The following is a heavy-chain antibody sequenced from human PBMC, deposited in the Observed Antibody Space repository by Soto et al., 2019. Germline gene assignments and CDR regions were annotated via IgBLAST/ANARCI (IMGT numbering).Heavy chain of an antibody. D-gene: IGHD2-15*01. J-gene: IGHJ4*02. CDR3: ARVEIRSVDY. CDR1: GFTFSSYE. V-gene: IGHV3-48*03. CDR2: ISSSGSTI. Sequence: GGSLRLSCAAAGFTFSSYEMNWVRQAPGKGLEWVSYISSSGSTIYYADSVKGRFTISRDNAKNSLYLQMNSLRAEDTAVYYCARVEIRSVDYWGQGTLVTVSS.